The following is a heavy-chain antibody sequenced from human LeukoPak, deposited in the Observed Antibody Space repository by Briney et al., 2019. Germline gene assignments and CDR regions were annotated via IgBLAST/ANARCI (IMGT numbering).Heavy chain of an antibody. CDR1: GYTFTGYY. CDR2: ISAYNGNT. V-gene: IGHV1-18*04. CDR3: ARETYSNILTGTDY. D-gene: IGHD3-9*01. Sequence: EASVKVSCKASGYTFTGYYMHWVRQAPGQGLEWMGWISAYNGNTNYAQSLQGRLTLTIDTSTSTAYMELRSLTSDDTAVYYCARETYSNILTGTDYWGPGTLVTVSS. J-gene: IGHJ4*02.